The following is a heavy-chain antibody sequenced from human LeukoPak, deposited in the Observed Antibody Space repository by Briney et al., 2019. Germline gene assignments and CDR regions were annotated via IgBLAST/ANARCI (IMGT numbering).Heavy chain of an antibody. Sequence: PSETLSLTCTVSGGSISSYYWSWIRQPPGKGLEWIGYIYYSGSTNYNPSLKSRVTISVDTSKNQFSLKLSSVTAADTAVYYCARHRGYSYGLPDYWGQGTLVTVSS. CDR2: IYYSGST. J-gene: IGHJ4*02. CDR3: ARHRGYSYGLPDY. D-gene: IGHD5-18*01. V-gene: IGHV4-59*08. CDR1: GGSISSYY.